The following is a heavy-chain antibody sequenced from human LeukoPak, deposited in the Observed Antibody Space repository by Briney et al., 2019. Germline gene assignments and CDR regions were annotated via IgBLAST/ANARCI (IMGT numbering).Heavy chain of an antibody. CDR2: ISYDGSNK. Sequence: GRSLRLSCAASGFTFSSYAMHWVRQAPGKGLEWVAVISYDGSNKYYADSVKGRFTISRDNSKNTLYLQMNSLRAEDTAVYYCARYGLGFDYWGQGTLVTVSS. J-gene: IGHJ4*02. D-gene: IGHD7-27*01. V-gene: IGHV3-30-3*01. CDR3: ARYGLGFDY. CDR1: GFTFSSYA.